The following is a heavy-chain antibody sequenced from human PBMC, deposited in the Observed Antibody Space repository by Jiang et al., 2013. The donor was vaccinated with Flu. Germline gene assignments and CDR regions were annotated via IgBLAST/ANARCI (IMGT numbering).Heavy chain of an antibody. CDR1: GFTVSWNY. D-gene: IGHD7-27*01. CDR2: IYSDGST. Sequence: VQLLESGGGLIQPGGSLRLSCAASGFTVSWNYMSWVRQAPGKGLEWVSLIYSDGSTYYGDSVEGRFTISRDNSKNTLFLQMNSLTGDDTAVYYCARALTWGKYGSNLYYFDSWGQGTLVTVSA. V-gene: IGHV3-53*01. CDR3: ARALTWGKYGSNLYYFDS. J-gene: IGHJ4*02.